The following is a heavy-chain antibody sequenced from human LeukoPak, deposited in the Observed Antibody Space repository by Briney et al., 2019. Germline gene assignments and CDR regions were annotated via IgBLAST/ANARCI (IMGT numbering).Heavy chain of an antibody. D-gene: IGHD3-10*01. V-gene: IGHV3-7*03. Sequence: PGGSVRLSCAASGFKFDDYWMNWVRQAPGKGLEWVANIKEDGSEKYYVDSVKGRFTISRDNARNFLYLQMNSLRAEDTAVYYCARAGTSIRGIKVYWGQGTLVTVSS. CDR3: ARAGTSIRGIKVY. CDR1: GFKFDDYW. J-gene: IGHJ4*02. CDR2: IKEDGSEK.